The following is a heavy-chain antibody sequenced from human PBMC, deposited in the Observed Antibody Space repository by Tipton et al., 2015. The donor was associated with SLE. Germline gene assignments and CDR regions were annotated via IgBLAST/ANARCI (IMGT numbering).Heavy chain of an antibody. J-gene: IGHJ3*02. Sequence: SLRLSCAASGFTFSNYGMHWVRQAPGKGLEWVAVIRYDGSNKYYADSVKGRFTISRDNSKNTLYLQMNSLRPEDTAVYYCAREEVIMNAFDIWGQGTMVTVSS. V-gene: IGHV3-30*02. CDR2: IRYDGSNK. CDR1: GFTFSNYG. D-gene: IGHD3-3*01. CDR3: AREEVIMNAFDI.